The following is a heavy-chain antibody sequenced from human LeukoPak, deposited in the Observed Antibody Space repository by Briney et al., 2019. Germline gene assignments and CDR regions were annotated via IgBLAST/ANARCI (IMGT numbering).Heavy chain of an antibody. Sequence: SETLSLTCTVSGGSISSGDYYWSWIRQPPGKGLEWIGYIYYSGSTYYNPSLKSRVTISVDTSKNQFSLKLSSVTAADTAVYYCARDSPCITGTRICFPYWGQGTLVTVSS. CDR3: ARDSPCITGTRICFPY. J-gene: IGHJ4*02. CDR2: IYYSGST. CDR1: GGSISSGDYY. D-gene: IGHD1-7*01. V-gene: IGHV4-30-4*08.